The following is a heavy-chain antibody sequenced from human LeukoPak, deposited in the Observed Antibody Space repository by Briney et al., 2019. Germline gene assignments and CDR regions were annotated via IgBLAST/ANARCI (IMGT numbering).Heavy chain of an antibody. V-gene: IGHV3-33*01. CDR2: IWYDGSNK. Sequence: PGGSLRLSCAASGFTFSSYGMHWVRQVPGKGLEWVAVIWYDGSNKYYADSVKGRFTISRDNSKNTLYLQMNSLRTEDTAVYYCARDRGRGIAVAGTLDYWGQGTLVTVSS. CDR1: GFTFSSYG. CDR3: ARDRGRGIAVAGTLDY. J-gene: IGHJ4*02. D-gene: IGHD6-19*01.